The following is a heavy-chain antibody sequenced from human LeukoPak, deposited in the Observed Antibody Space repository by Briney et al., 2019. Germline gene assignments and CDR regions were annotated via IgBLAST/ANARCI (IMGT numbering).Heavy chain of an antibody. J-gene: IGHJ5*02. CDR1: GYTFTGYY. Sequence: ASVKVSCKASGYTFTGYYMHWVRQAPGQGLEWIGRINPNSGGTNYAQKFQGRVTMTRDTSISTAYMELSRLRSDDTAVYYCARDPGYGSGRGNWFDPWGQGTLVTVSS. D-gene: IGHD3-10*01. V-gene: IGHV1-2*06. CDR2: INPNSGGT. CDR3: ARDPGYGSGRGNWFDP.